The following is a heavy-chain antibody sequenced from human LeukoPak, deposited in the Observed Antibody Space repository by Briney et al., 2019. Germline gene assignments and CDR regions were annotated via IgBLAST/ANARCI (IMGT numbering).Heavy chain of an antibody. D-gene: IGHD3-10*01. J-gene: IGHJ4*02. V-gene: IGHV1-18*01. CDR1: GYTFTSYG. CDR2: ISAYNGNT. CDR3: ARGRGFGESRPRVFDY. Sequence: ASVKVSCKASGYTFTSYGISWVRQAPGQGLEWMGWISAYNGNTNYAQKLQGRVTMTRSTSISTAYMELSSLRSEDTAVYYCARGRGFGESRPRVFDYWGQGTLVTVSS.